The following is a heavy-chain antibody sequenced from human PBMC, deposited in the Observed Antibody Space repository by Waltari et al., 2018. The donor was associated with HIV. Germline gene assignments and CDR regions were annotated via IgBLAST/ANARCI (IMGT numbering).Heavy chain of an antibody. CDR2: ISGYNGNT. Sequence: VHLVQSGAEMRKPGASVKLACRASGYTFSASTIRWVRQAPGQGREWMGWISGYNGNTNYAQKFQGRVNMTTDTSTSTAHMELRSLRSDDTAVYYCARGVSIVRGVMIRGHMDVWGQGTTVTVSS. J-gene: IGHJ6*02. V-gene: IGHV1-18*01. CDR1: GYTFSAST. CDR3: ARGVSIVRGVMIRGHMDV. D-gene: IGHD3-10*01.